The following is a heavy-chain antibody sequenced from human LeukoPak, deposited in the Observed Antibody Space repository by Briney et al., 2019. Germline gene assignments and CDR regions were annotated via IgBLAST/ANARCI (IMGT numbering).Heavy chain of an antibody. D-gene: IGHD6-19*01. V-gene: IGHV3-30*04. CDR2: ISYDGSDK. CDR3: AKDTGQWPIRTFDY. J-gene: IGHJ4*02. CDR1: GFTFITYA. Sequence: GRSLRLSCAASGFTFITYAIHWVRQAPGKGLEWVAVISYDGSDKYYADSVKGRFTISRDNSKNTLYLQMSSLRAEDTAVYYCAKDTGQWPIRTFDYWGQGTLVTVSS.